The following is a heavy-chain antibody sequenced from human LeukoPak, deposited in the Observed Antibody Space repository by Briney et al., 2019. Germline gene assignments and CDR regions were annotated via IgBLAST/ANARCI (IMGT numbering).Heavy chain of an antibody. CDR2: IYPDDSDT. J-gene: IGHJ6*03. V-gene: IGHV5-51*01. Sequence: GESLKISCKGSGYSFTSYWIGWVRQMPEKGLEWMGIIYPDDSDTRCSPSFEGQVIISVDKSISTAYLQWSSLKASDTATYYCARHGHCTNGVCYSNYYYYMDVWGKGTTVTVSS. CDR1: GYSFTSYW. CDR3: ARHGHCTNGVCYSNYYYYMDV. D-gene: IGHD2-8*01.